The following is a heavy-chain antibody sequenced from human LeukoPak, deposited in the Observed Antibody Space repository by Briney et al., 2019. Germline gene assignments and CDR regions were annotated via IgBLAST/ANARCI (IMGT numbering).Heavy chain of an antibody. J-gene: IGHJ4*02. Sequence: GASVKVSCKASGYTFTSYGISWVRQAPGLGLEWMGWISAYNGNTNYAQKLQGRVTMTTDTSTSTAYMELRSLRSDDTAVYYCARAMGTIVVVPAAYDYWGQGTLVTVSS. CDR1: GYTFTSYG. CDR2: ISAYNGNT. V-gene: IGHV1-18*01. CDR3: ARAMGTIVVVPAAYDY. D-gene: IGHD2-2*01.